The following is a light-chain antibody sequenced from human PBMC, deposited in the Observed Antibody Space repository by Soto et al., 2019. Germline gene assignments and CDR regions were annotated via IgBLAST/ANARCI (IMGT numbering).Light chain of an antibody. CDR3: QQSSSTPRT. V-gene: IGKV3-20*01. CDR1: QSVSSSY. CDR2: GAS. J-gene: IGKJ1*01. Sequence: EIVLTQSPGTLSLSPGDRATLSCRARQSVSSSYLAWYQQRPGQAPRLLIYGASGRAAGIPDRFSGSGSGTDFTLTISSLQPEDFATYYCQQSSSTPRTFGQGTKVDI.